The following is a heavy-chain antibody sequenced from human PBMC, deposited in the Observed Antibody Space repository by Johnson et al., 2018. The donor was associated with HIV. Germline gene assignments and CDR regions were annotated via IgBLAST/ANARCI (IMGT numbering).Heavy chain of an antibody. Sequence: VQLVESGGGLIQPGGSLRLSCAASGFTVSTNYMSWVRQAPGKGLDWVSVIYSSGSTYYTDSVKGRFTISRDNSKNTLYLQMNSLRAEDTAVYYCAKDRILSGYGPGAFDIWGQGTMVTVSS. CDR3: AKDRILSGYGPGAFDI. J-gene: IGHJ3*02. CDR2: IYSSGST. V-gene: IGHV3-66*03. CDR1: GFTVSTNY. D-gene: IGHD5-12*01.